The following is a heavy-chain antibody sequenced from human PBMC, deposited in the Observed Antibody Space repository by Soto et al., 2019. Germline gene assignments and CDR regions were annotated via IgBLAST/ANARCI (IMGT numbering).Heavy chain of an antibody. CDR3: ARDRGWKGSSGLKRFDY. J-gene: IGHJ4*02. V-gene: IGHV1-18*01. CDR2: ISAYNGNT. D-gene: IGHD3-22*01. Sequence: GASVKVSCKASGYTFTSYGISWVRQAPGQGLEWMGWISAYNGNTNYAQKLQGRVTMTTDTSTSTAYMELRSLRSDDTAVYYCARDRGWKGSSGLKRFDYWGQGTLVTVSS. CDR1: GYTFTSYG.